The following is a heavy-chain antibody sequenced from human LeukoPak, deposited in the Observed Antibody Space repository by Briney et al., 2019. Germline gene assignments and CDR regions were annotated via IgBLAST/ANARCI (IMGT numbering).Heavy chain of an antibody. Sequence: GGSLRLSCVASGFSLSNFQMYWVRQAPGKGLEWVSIISLDGSTEFYADSVKGRFTISRDTASNTMHLEMNNLRIEDTAVYYCMRDYMGWFDPSGQGSLVTVSS. CDR2: ISLDGSTE. CDR3: MRDYMGWFDP. CDR1: GFSLSNFQ. D-gene: IGHD3-10*01. V-gene: IGHV3-30-3*01. J-gene: IGHJ5*02.